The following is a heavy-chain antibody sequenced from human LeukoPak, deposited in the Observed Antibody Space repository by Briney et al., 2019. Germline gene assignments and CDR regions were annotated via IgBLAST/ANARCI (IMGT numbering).Heavy chain of an antibody. CDR1: GVPISSYH. CDR3: ARLEELLAFDY. J-gene: IGHJ4*02. CDR2: IHYTGST. V-gene: IGHV4-59*07. D-gene: IGHD2-15*01. Sequence: ADTLPLTCTVSGVPISSYHWICILQPPGKGLERMGYIHYTGSTNYTPSLKSRVLISVATSTTEFSLTLSSVTAAATAVYYCARLEELLAFDYWGQGPLVPVSS.